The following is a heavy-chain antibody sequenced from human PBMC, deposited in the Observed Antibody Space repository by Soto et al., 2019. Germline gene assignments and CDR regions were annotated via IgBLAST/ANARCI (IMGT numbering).Heavy chain of an antibody. CDR1: GGSISSYY. Sequence: SETLSLTCTVSGGSISSYYWSWIRQPPGKGLEWIGYIYYSGSTNYNPSLKSRVTIPVDTSKNQFSLKLSSVTAADTAVYYCARADLEATFFDYWGQGTLVTVSS. J-gene: IGHJ4*02. CDR3: ARADLEATFFDY. V-gene: IGHV4-59*01. D-gene: IGHD1-1*01. CDR2: IYYSGST.